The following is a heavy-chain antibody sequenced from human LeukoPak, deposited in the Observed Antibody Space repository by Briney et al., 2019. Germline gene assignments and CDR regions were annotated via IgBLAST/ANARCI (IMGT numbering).Heavy chain of an antibody. V-gene: IGHV3-30-3*01. D-gene: IGHD3-3*01. J-gene: IGHJ5*02. Sequence: PGGSLRLSCAASGFTFNTYAIHWVRQAPGKGLEWVAVISYDGSNKYYADSVKGRFTISRDTSRNTLYLQMNSLRTQDTAVYYCASSGLEWSLLNWFDPWGQGTLVTVSS. CDR2: ISYDGSNK. CDR3: ASSGLEWSLLNWFDP. CDR1: GFTFNTYA.